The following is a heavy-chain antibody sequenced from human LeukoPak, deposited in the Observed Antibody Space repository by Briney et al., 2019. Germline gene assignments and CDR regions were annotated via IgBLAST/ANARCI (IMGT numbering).Heavy chain of an antibody. CDR3: ARKRSPNLHYYYYYYMDV. V-gene: IGHV4-39*07. Sequence: SETLSLTCTVSGGSISSSSYYWGWVRQPPGKGLEWIGTIYYTGTTYYNPSLQSRVTISVDTSKNQFSLKLSSVTAADTAVYYCARKRSPNLHYYYYYYMDVWGKGTTVTISS. D-gene: IGHD5-24*01. J-gene: IGHJ6*03. CDR2: IYYTGTT. CDR1: GGSISSSSYY.